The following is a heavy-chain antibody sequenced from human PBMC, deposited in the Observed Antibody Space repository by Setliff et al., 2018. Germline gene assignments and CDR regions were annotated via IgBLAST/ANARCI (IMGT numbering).Heavy chain of an antibody. J-gene: IGHJ4*02. V-gene: IGHV4-59*02. CDR2: VYYSGLT. CDR3: ARGGTYRYFDY. Sequence: SETLSLTCTVSGGSVRGYYWSWIRQPPGKGLERIGYVYYSGLTNYDPSLKSRVTMSVDSSKNQFSLKLSSVTAADTAVYYCARGGTYRYFDYWGQGALVTVSS. CDR1: GGSVRGYY.